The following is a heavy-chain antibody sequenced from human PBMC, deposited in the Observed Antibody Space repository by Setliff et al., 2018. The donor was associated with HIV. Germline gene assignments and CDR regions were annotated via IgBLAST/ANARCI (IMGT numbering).Heavy chain of an antibody. D-gene: IGHD1-1*01. Sequence: LSLTCAVYGRSLSIYFWTWIRQSPGKRLEWIGEIDHGGSPTYNPSFKSRVSISLDTANKQFSLTLNSLTAADSALYFCAGGFPKYNFRLFDSWGQGTLVTVSS. V-gene: IGHV4-34*01. CDR1: GRSLSIYF. CDR2: IDHGGSP. J-gene: IGHJ5*01. CDR3: AGGFPKYNFRLFDS.